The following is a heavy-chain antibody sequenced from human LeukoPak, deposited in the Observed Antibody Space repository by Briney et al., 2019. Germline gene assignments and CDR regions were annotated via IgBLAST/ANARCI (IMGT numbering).Heavy chain of an antibody. CDR3: ARLTVAGSGVYFDY. V-gene: IGHV3-21*04. D-gene: IGHD6-19*01. CDR1: GFTFSNYS. CDR2: IGTTGSYI. Sequence: GGSLRLSCAASGFTFSNYSMNWVRQAPGKGLEWVSSIGTTGSYIFYADSVKGRFTISRDNSKNTLYLQMNSLRAEDTAVYYCARLTVAGSGVYFDYWGQGTLVTVSS. J-gene: IGHJ4*02.